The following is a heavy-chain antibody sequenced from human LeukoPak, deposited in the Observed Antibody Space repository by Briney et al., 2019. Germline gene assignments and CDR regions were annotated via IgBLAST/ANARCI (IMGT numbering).Heavy chain of an antibody. CDR3: ARASDFDSNGFPMDLFEF. D-gene: IGHD3-22*01. CDR2: ISGAGGTT. CDR1: GFTFITFD. Sequence: GGSLRLSCAASGFTFITFDMSWVRQAPGKGLQWVSTISGAGGTTLFADSVKGRCSISRDNANNKVSLQMNSLRVEDTAVYYCARASDFDSNGFPMDLFEFWGQGLLVSVAS. V-gene: IGHV3-23*01. J-gene: IGHJ4*02.